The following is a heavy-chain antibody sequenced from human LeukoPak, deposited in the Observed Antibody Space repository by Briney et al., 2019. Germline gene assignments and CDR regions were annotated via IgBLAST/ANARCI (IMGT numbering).Heavy chain of an antibody. CDR1: GFTFSSYE. CDR3: ARGLAAAGLYYYYYMDV. D-gene: IGHD6-13*01. V-gene: IGHV3-48*03. Sequence: PGGSLRLSCAASGFTFSSYEMNWVRQAPGKGLEWVSYISSSGSIIYYADSVKGRFTISRDNAKNSLYLQMNSLRAEDTAVYYCARGLAAAGLYYYYYMDVWGKGTTVTVSS. CDR2: ISSSGSII. J-gene: IGHJ6*03.